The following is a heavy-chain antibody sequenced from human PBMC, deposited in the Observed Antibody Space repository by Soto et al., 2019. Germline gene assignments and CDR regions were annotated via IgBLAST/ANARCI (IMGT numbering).Heavy chain of an antibody. D-gene: IGHD2-21*01. CDR3: ARDRGCGDECYSENDASDI. CDR2: IIPLFGTP. J-gene: IGHJ3*02. CDR1: GDTFSNYA. Sequence: QVQLVQSGAEVKKPGSSVKVSCRASGDTFSNYAISWVRQAPGQGLEWMGGIIPLFGTPNYAQKFQGRVTITADRYTNTAYMELSSLRSEDTAIYYCARDRGCGDECYSENDASDIWGQGTMVTVSS. V-gene: IGHV1-69*06.